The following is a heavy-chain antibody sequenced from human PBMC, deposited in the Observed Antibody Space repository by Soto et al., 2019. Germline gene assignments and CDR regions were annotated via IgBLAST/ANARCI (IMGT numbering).Heavy chain of an antibody. Sequence: GGSLRVSRAASGCNFSSYGSHWVSQEPGKGLEWVAVISYDGSNKYYADSVKGRFTISRDNSKNTLYLQMNSLRAEDTAVYYCAKVALEWLPFYYYYYYMDVWGKGTTVTVSS. CDR3: AKVALEWLPFYYYYYYMDV. D-gene: IGHD3-3*01. J-gene: IGHJ6*03. CDR2: ISYDGSNK. V-gene: IGHV3-30*18. CDR1: GCNFSSYG.